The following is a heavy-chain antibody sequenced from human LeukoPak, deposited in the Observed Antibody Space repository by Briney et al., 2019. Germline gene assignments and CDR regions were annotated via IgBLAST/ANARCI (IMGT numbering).Heavy chain of an antibody. CDR3: ATVTYGSGSYGPSYYFDY. CDR1: GYTFTSYY. V-gene: IGHV1-46*01. Sequence: ASVKVSCKASGYTFTSYYMHWVRQAPGQGLEWMGIINPSGGNTSYAQKFQGRVTMTRDTSTSTVYMELSSLRSEDTAVYYCATVTYGSGSYGPSYYFDYWGQGTLVTVSS. D-gene: IGHD3-10*01. CDR2: INPSGGNT. J-gene: IGHJ4*02.